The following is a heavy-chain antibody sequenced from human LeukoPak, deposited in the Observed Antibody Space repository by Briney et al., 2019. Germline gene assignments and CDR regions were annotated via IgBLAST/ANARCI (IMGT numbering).Heavy chain of an antibody. CDR1: GGSISSGNYY. CDR3: ARHADSGFGELAFDY. Sequence: PSETLSLTCTVSGGSISSGNYYWGWIRQPPGKGLEWIGSIYYSRSTYYNPSLKSRATISVDTSKNQFSLKLTSVTAADTAVYFCARHADSGFGELAFDYWGQGALVTVAS. J-gene: IGHJ4*02. CDR2: IYYSRST. D-gene: IGHD3-10*01. V-gene: IGHV4-39*01.